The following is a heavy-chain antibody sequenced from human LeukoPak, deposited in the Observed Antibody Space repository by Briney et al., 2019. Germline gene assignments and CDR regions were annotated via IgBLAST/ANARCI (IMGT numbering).Heavy chain of an antibody. Sequence: PGRSLRLSCAASGFTFSSYAMHWVRQAPGKGLELVAVISYDGSNKYYADSVKGRFTISRDNSKNTLYLQMNSLRAEDTAVYYCARDRTYDAEGDAFDIWGQGTMVTVSS. V-gene: IGHV3-30*04. J-gene: IGHJ3*02. CDR2: ISYDGSNK. CDR1: GFTFSSYA. CDR3: ARDRTYDAEGDAFDI. D-gene: IGHD3-22*01.